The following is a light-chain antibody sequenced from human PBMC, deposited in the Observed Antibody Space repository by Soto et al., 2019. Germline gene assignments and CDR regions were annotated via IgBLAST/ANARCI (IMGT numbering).Light chain of an antibody. CDR2: AAS. J-gene: IGKJ1*01. CDR1: QSISSY. V-gene: IGKV1-39*01. Sequence: DIQMTQSPSSLSASVGHRVNITCRASQSISSYLNWYQQKAGKAPKLLIFAASRLQCGVPSRFSGSGSGTDFTLTISSLQPEDFATYYCQQSYSTLRGTFGQGTKVDIK. CDR3: QQSYSTLRGT.